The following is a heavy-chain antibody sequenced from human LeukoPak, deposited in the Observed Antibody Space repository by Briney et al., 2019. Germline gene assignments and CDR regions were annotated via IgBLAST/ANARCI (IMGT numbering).Heavy chain of an antibody. Sequence: GGSLRLSCAASGFTFSSYSMNWVRQAPGKGLEWVSSISSSSSYIYYADSVKGRFTISRDNSRNTVYLQMNSLRLEDTAVYFCASPGPAGDGYNPPDYWGPGTLVTVSS. J-gene: IGHJ4*02. D-gene: IGHD5-24*01. CDR2: ISSSSSYI. CDR3: ASPGPAGDGYNPPDY. V-gene: IGHV3-21*01. CDR1: GFTFSSYS.